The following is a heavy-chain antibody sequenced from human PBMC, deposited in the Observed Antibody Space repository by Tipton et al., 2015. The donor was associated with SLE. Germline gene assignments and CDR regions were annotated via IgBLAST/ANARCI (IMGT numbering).Heavy chain of an antibody. D-gene: IGHD6-13*01. Sequence: TLSLTCTVSGGSISSYYWSWIRQPPGKGLEWIGYIYYSGGTNYNPPPKSRVTISVDTSKNQFSLKLSSVTAADTAVYYCARVGAAAGSLYCYYYMDVWGKGTTVTVSS. CDR3: ARVGAAAGSLYCYYYMDV. CDR1: GGSISSYY. CDR2: IYYSGGT. V-gene: IGHV4-59*01. J-gene: IGHJ6*03.